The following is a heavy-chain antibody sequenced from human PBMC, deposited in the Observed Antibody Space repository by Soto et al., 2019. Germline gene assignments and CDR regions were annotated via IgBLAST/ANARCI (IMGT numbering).Heavy chain of an antibody. CDR3: ARDGGTRVRFLEWLYPGY. V-gene: IGHV3-33*01. CDR1: GFTFSSYG. Sequence: PGGSLRLSCAACGFTFSSYGMHWVRQAPGKGLEWVAVIWYDGGNKYYADSVKGRFTISGDNSKNTLYLQMNSLRAEDTAVYYCARDGGTRVRFLEWLYPGYWGQGTLVTVSS. CDR2: IWYDGGNK. D-gene: IGHD3-3*01. J-gene: IGHJ4*02.